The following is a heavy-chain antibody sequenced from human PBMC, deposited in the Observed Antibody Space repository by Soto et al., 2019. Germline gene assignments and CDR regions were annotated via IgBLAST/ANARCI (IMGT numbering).Heavy chain of an antibody. Sequence: QGQLVQSGDELKKPGSSVQVSCKASGGTFSSYAISWVRQAPGQGLEWMGVIIPIIGTANYAQKFQGRVTITADKSTSTAYMELSRLRSEDTAMYYCATGVVRDGSGSETYYYYGIDFWGQGTTVTVSS. J-gene: IGHJ6*02. D-gene: IGHD3-10*01. CDR2: IIPIIGTA. V-gene: IGHV1-69*06. CDR1: GGTFSSYA. CDR3: ATGVVRDGSGSETYYYYGIDF.